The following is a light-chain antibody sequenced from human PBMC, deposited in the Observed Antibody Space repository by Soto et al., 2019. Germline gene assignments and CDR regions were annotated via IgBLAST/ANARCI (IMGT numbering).Light chain of an antibody. V-gene: IGKV2D-29*02. CDR3: MQSTQLPPT. Sequence: DVVMTQSPLSLSVTPGQPASISCKSSQRLLHITGETFLFWYLQKPGQSPQLLIYEVSTRVSGVPGRFSGSGSGTDFTLEISRVETDDVGIYYCMQSTQLPPTFGQGTRLGIE. CDR2: EVS. J-gene: IGKJ5*01. CDR1: QRLLHITGETF.